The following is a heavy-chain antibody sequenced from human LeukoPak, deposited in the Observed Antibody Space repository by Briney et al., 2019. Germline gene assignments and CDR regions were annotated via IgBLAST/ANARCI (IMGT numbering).Heavy chain of an antibody. J-gene: IGHJ4*02. V-gene: IGHV1-8*03. D-gene: IGHD7-27*01. CDR2: MNPNSGNT. CDR3: ASRPPTNWGLDY. CDR1: GYTFTSYD. Sequence: GASVKVSCKASGYTFTSYDINWVRQATGQGLEWMGWMNPNSGNTGYAQKFQGRVTITRNTSISTAYTELSSLRSEDTAVYYCASRPPTNWGLDYWGQGTLVTVSS.